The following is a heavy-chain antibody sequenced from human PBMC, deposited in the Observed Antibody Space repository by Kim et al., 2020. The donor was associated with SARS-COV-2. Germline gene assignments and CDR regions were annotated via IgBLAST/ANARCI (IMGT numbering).Heavy chain of an antibody. CDR1: GAPVSRFY. D-gene: IGHD3-22*01. J-gene: IGHJ4*01. Sequence: SETLSLTCTVSGAPVSRFYWSWIRQPPGKGLEWIGYIHNNGGTNYNPSLKSRVSISLDTSRNQFFLRVNSVSAADTAVYYCARDGDGDISGYPWAGLDY. CDR3: ARDGDGDISGYPWAGLDY. V-gene: IGHV4-59*02. CDR2: IHNNGGT.